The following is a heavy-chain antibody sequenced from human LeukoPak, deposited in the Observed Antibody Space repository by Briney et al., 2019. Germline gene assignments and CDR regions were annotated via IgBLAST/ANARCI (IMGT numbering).Heavy chain of an antibody. V-gene: IGHV3-15*04. D-gene: IGHD3-10*01. CDR2: IESKTDGGTT. CDR3: TTYGSGRKFDY. J-gene: IGHJ4*02. CDR1: GFSFSDAW. Sequence: PGGSLRLSCAASGFSFSDAWMSWVRQIPGKGLEWVGRIESKTDGGTTDYAAPVKGRFTISREDSTNTLYLQMNSLKFEDTAVYYCTTYGSGRKFDYWGQGILVTASS.